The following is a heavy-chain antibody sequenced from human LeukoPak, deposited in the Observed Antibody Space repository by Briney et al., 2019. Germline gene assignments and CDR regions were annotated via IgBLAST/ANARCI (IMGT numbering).Heavy chain of an antibody. Sequence: GGSLRLSCAASGFTFSSYWMHWVRQAPGKGLVWVSRINSDGSRTSYADSVKGRVTISRDNAENTLYLQMNNLRPDDTAFYFCVKEGVEYSYSYGDYWGQGTLVTVSS. J-gene: IGHJ4*02. D-gene: IGHD3-16*01. V-gene: IGHV3-74*01. CDR1: GFTFSSYW. CDR2: INSDGSRT. CDR3: VKEGVEYSYSYGDY.